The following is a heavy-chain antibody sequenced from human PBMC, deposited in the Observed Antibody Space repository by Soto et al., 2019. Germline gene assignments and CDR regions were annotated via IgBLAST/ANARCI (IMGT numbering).Heavy chain of an antibody. CDR1: GFTFDDYA. D-gene: IGHD2-15*01. CDR2: ISWNSGSI. J-gene: IGHJ4*02. V-gene: IGHV3-9*01. CDR3: AKGGCSGGSCYQAGFDY. Sequence: EVQLVESGGGLVQPGRSLRLSCAASGFTFDDYAMHWVRQAPGKGLEWVSGISWNSGSIGYADSVKGRFTISRDNAKNSLYLQMNSLRAEDTALYYCAKGGCSGGSCYQAGFDYWGQGTLVTVSS.